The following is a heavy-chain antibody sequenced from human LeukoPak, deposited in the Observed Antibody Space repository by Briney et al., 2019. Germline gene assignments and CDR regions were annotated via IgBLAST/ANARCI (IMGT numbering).Heavy chain of an antibody. CDR2: ISYSGST. V-gene: IGHV4-59*01. CDR3: TRARVITHDFDY. CDR1: GGSITSYY. Sequence: PSETLSLTCTVSGGSITSYYWSRIRQPPGKGLEWIGYISYSGSTDYNPSLKSRVTLSVDTSKNQMSLRLTSVTAADTAVYYCTRARVITHDFDYWGQGTLVTVSS. J-gene: IGHJ4*02. D-gene: IGHD4-17*01.